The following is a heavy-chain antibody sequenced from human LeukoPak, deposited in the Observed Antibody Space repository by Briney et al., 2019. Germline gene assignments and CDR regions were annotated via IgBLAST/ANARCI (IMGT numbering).Heavy chain of an antibody. V-gene: IGHV4-59*08. CDR2: SHYSGIT. J-gene: IGHJ4*02. D-gene: IGHD2/OR15-2a*01. CDR1: GGSISSYY. CDR3: ARTTDGGYFDY. Sequence: PPETLSLTCTVSGGSISSYYWSWIRQPPGKGLEWIGYSHYSGITNYNPSLKSRLIISVDTSKNQFSLKLNSVTAADTAVYYCARTTDGGYFDYWGQGTLVTVSS.